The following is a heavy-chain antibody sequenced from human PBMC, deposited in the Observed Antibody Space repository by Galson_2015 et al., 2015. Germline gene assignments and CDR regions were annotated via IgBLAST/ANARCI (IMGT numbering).Heavy chain of an antibody. J-gene: IGHJ6*02. CDR3: ARDPTQYHMVRGVQHYYYYGMDV. Sequence: SVKVSCKASGGTFSSYAISWVRQAPGQGLEWMGGIIPIFGTANYAQKFQGRVTITADESTSTAYMELSSLRSEDTAVYYCARDPTQYHMVRGVQHYYYYGMDVWGQGTTVTVSS. D-gene: IGHD3-10*01. CDR2: IIPIFGTA. V-gene: IGHV1-69*13. CDR1: GGTFSSYA.